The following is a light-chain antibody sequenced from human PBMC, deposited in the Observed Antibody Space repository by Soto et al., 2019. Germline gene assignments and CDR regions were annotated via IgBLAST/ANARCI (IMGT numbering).Light chain of an antibody. J-gene: IGLJ3*02. CDR2: DNT. V-gene: IGLV1-40*01. CDR3: QSYDSSLTGAV. Sequence: QSVLTQPPSVSGAPGQRITISCTGSSSNIGAGYDVYWYQQLPGRAPRLLMYDNTNRPSGVPDRFSGSKSGTSASLAITGLQAEDEADYYCQSYDSSLTGAVFGGGTKLTVL. CDR1: SSNIGAGYD.